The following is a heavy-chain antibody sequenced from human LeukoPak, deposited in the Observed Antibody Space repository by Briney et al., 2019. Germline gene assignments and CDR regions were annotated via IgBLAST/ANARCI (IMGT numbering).Heavy chain of an antibody. CDR1: GYSISSGYY. D-gene: IGHD5-18*01. CDR3: ARLRAPFGYSYGYDWFDP. Sequence: PSETLSLTCSVSGYSISSGYYWGWIRQPPGKGLEWFGYIYYSGSTNYNPSLKSRVTISVDTSKNQFSLKLSSVTAADTAVYYCARLRAPFGYSYGYDWFDPWGQGTLVTVSS. CDR2: IYYSGST. J-gene: IGHJ5*02. V-gene: IGHV4-38-2*02.